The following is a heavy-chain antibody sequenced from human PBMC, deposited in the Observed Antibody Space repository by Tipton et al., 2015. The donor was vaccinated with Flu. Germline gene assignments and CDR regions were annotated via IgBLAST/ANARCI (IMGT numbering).Heavy chain of an antibody. CDR3: ARDKNEFYAFDF. CDR2: IWYDGSNE. CDR1: GFIFSTYG. D-gene: IGHD2/OR15-2a*01. V-gene: IGHV3-33*01. J-gene: IGHJ4*02. Sequence: QLVQSGGGVVQPGRSLRLSCAASGFIFSTYGMHWVRQAPGKGLEWVAVIWYDGSNEYYADSVKGRFTISRDNSKNTLYLQMNSLRAEDTGVYYCARDKNEFYAFDFWAQGTLVTVSS.